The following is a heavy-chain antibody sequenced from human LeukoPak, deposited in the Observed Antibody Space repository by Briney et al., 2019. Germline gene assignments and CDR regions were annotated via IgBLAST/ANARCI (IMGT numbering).Heavy chain of an antibody. J-gene: IGHJ6*02. V-gene: IGHV3-11*01. D-gene: IGHD2-2*01. CDR2: ISSSGSTI. Sequence: GGSLRLSCAASGFTFSDYYMSWIRQAPGKGLEWVSYISSSGSTIYYADSVKGRFTISRDNAKNSLYLQMNSLRAEDTAVYYWARDIVVVPAAIENGMDVWGQGTTVTVSS. CDR3: ARDIVVVPAAIENGMDV. CDR1: GFTFSDYY.